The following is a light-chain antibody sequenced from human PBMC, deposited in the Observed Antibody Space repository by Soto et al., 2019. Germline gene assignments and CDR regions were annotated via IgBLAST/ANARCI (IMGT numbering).Light chain of an antibody. CDR1: QSIKSW. J-gene: IGKJ1*01. V-gene: IGKV1-5*03. CDR2: GAS. Sequence: DIQMTQSPSTLSASLGDRVNITCRASQSIKSWLAWYQQKPGKAPKLLIYGASSLESGVPSRLGGSGSGTEFTLTISSLQPDDFATYYCQQYNTYSWTFGQGTKVDI. CDR3: QQYNTYSWT.